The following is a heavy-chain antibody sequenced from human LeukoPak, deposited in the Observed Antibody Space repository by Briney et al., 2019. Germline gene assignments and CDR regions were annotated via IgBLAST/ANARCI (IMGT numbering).Heavy chain of an antibody. J-gene: IGHJ5*02. D-gene: IGHD6-13*01. Sequence: SETLSLTCTVSGGSISSYYWSWIRQPPGKGLEWIGYIYYSRSTNYNPSLKSRVTISVDASKNQFSLKLSSVTAADTAVYYCARHVLAAAAFDPWGQGTLVTVSS. V-gene: IGHV4-59*08. CDR1: GGSISSYY. CDR3: ARHVLAAAAFDP. CDR2: IYYSRST.